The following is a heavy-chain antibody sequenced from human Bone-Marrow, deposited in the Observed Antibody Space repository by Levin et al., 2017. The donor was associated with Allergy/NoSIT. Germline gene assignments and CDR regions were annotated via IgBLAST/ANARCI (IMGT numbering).Heavy chain of an antibody. Sequence: GESLKISCAASGFTFSSYWMSWVRQAPGKGLEWVANIRQDGSEKYCVDSVKGRFTISRDNAKNSLFLQMSSLRAEDTAVYYCARQAENDYIWGSYRYLGFDYWGQGTLVTVSS. J-gene: IGHJ4*02. CDR3: ARQAENDYIWGSYRYLGFDY. D-gene: IGHD3-16*02. CDR2: IRQDGSEK. V-gene: IGHV3-7*03. CDR1: GFTFSSYW.